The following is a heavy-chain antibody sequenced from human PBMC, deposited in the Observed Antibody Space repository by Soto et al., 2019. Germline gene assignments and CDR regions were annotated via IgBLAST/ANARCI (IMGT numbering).Heavy chain of an antibody. CDR2: SRDKPQGYST. Sequence: GGSLRLSCAGSGFTLSEHYIDWVRQAPGKGLEWVGRSRDKPQGYSTAYAASVKGRFTTPRDVSKNSACLQMHSLKTEDTAVYYCVRVTYFSDSSGYTRCRDYWGQGTLVTVSS. CDR3: VRVTYFSDSSGYTRCRDY. V-gene: IGHV3-72*01. J-gene: IGHJ4*02. D-gene: IGHD3-22*01. CDR1: GFTLSEHY.